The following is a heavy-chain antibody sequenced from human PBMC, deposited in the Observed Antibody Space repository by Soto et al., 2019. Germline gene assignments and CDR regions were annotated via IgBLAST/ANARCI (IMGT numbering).Heavy chain of an antibody. V-gene: IGHV4-61*01. D-gene: IGHD2-2*01. CDR1: GGSVHNGSYY. CDR2: IYYTGTT. Sequence: PWETLWLTCTVSGGSVHNGSYYWSWLRQPPGKGLEWIGYIYYTGTTNYNPSLKSHVTISVDTSKNQFSLKVKSVSAADTAVYFCARKSRRPTYANYFDSWGQGPLVSVS. CDR3: ARKSRRPTYANYFDS. J-gene: IGHJ4*02.